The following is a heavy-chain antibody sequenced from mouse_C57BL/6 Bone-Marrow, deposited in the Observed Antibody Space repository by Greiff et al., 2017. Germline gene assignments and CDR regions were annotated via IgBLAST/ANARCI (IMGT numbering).Heavy chain of an antibody. D-gene: IGHD4-1*01. CDR3: ARGGTGTPAWFAY. CDR1: GFTFSDYG. J-gene: IGHJ3*01. CDR2: ISSGSSTI. Sequence: EVKLVESGGGLVKPGGSLKLSCAASGFTFSDYGMHWVRQAPEKGLEWVAYISSGSSTIYYADTVKGRFTISRDNAKNTLFLQMTSLRSEDTAMXYCARGGTGTPAWFAYWGQGTLVTVSA. V-gene: IGHV5-17*01.